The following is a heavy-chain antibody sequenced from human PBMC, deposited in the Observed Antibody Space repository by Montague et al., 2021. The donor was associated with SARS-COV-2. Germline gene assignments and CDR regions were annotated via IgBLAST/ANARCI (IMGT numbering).Heavy chain of an antibody. CDR3: VRDLYCRSTACIGNAFDV. CDR1: GTSFSGYY. J-gene: IGHJ3*01. V-gene: IGHV4-34*01. Sequence: SETLSLTCAVHGTSFSGYYWNWIRQPPGKGLEWIGEINHGGSTKYSPSLKSRVTLSVDTSKNQFSLKLTSVTTADTALYYCVRDLYCRSTACIGNAFDVWGQGTMVSVFS. CDR2: INHGGST. D-gene: IGHD2-2*01.